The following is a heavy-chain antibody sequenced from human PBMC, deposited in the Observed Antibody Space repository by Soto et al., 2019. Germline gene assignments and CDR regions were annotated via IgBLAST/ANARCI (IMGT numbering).Heavy chain of an antibody. D-gene: IGHD2-15*01. CDR2: MNPNSGNT. V-gene: IGHV1-8*01. CDR1: GCTFTSYD. J-gene: IGHJ4*02. Sequence: ASVKVSCKASGCTFTSYDINWVRQATGQGLEWMGWMNPNSGNTGYAQKFQGRVTMTRDTSISTAYMELSRLRSDDTAVYYCARGLIVVVVAATCPDYWGQGTLVTVSS. CDR3: ARGLIVVVVAATCPDY.